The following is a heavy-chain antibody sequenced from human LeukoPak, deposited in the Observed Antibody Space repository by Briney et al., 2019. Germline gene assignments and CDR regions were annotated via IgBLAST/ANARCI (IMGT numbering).Heavy chain of an antibody. D-gene: IGHD2-21*02. CDR3: ARAYCGGDCYAHFDY. CDR1: GGTFSSYA. V-gene: IGHV1-69*13. J-gene: IGHJ4*02. CDR2: IIPIFGTA. Sequence: SVKVSCKASGGTFSSYAISWVRQAPGQGLEWMGGIIPIFGTANYTQKFQGRVTITADESTSTAYMELSSLRSEDTAVYYCARAYCGGDCYAHFDYWGQGTLVTVSS.